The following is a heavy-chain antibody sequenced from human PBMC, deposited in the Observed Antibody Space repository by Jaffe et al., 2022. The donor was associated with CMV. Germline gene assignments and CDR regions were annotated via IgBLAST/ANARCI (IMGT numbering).Heavy chain of an antibody. V-gene: IGHV3-21*01. CDR3: ARDDVSSGWYYGMDV. CDR1: GFTFSSYS. Sequence: EVQLVESGGGLVKPGGSLRLSCAASGFTFSSYSMNWVRQAPGKGLEWVSSISSSSSYIYYADSVKGRFTISRDNAKNSLYLQMNSLRAEDTAVYYCARDDVSSGWYYGMDVWGQGTTVTVSS. J-gene: IGHJ6*02. D-gene: IGHD6-19*01. CDR2: ISSSSSYI.